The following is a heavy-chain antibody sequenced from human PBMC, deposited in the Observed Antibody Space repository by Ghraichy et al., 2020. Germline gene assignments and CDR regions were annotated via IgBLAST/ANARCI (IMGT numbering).Heavy chain of an antibody. CDR2: IISSGDSS. CDR1: GFSFSDYN. CDR3: ARDEAGANGQYFYYALDL. J-gene: IGHJ6*02. Sequence: GSLRLSCTASGFSFSDYNMNWVRQSPGKGLEWVSYIISSGDSSHYADSVKGRFTISRDNANGSLYLHMRSLRADDSAVYYCARDEAGANGQYFYYALDLWGQGTTVTVSS. V-gene: IGHV3-48*04. D-gene: IGHD6-19*01.